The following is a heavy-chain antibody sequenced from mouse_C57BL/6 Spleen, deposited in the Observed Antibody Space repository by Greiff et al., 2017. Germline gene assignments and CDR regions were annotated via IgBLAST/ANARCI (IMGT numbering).Heavy chain of an antibody. J-gene: IGHJ2*01. D-gene: IGHD1-1*01. CDR3: TRNYGSSHFDY. CDR2: IDPETGGT. V-gene: IGHV1-15*01. Sequence: VQLQQSGAELVRPGASVTLSCKASGYTFTDYEMHWVKQTPVHGLEWIGAIDPETGGTAYNQKFKGKAILTADKSSSTAYMELRSLTSEDSAVDYCTRNYGSSHFDYWGQGTTLTVSS. CDR1: GYTFTDYE.